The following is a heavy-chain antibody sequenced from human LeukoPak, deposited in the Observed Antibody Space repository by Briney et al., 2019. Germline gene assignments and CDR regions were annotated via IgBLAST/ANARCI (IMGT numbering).Heavy chain of an antibody. D-gene: IGHD6-19*01. CDR1: GFTFSSYA. CDR2: ISGSGGST. CDR3: AKDLSMAVTGSPFDY. J-gene: IGHJ4*02. Sequence: GGSLRLSCAASGFTFSSYAMSWVRQAPGKGLEWVSAISGSGGSTYYADSVKGRFTISRDNSKNTLYLQMNSLRAEDTAVYYCAKDLSMAVTGSPFDYWGQGTLVTVSS. V-gene: IGHV3-23*01.